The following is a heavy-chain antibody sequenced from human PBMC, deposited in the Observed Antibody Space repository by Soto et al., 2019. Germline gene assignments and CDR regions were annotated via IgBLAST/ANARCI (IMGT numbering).Heavy chain of an antibody. CDR3: ARDCSGGSCYLV. J-gene: IGHJ4*02. CDR1: GGSISSGDYY. V-gene: IGHV4-30-2*01. Sequence: SETLSLTCTVSGGSISSGDYYWSWIRQPPGKGLEYIGYIYHSGSTYYNPSLKSRVTISVDRSKDQFSLKLSSVTAADTAVYYCARDCSGGSCYLVWGQGTLVTVSS. CDR2: IYHSGST. D-gene: IGHD2-15*01.